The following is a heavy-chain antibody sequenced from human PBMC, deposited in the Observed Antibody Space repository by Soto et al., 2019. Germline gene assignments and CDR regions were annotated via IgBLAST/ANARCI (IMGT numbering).Heavy chain of an antibody. D-gene: IGHD3-10*01. CDR3: SSAGSYYFDSGAYLAYYMGV. CDR1: GFTFSSYW. V-gene: IGHV3-7*01. CDR2: IKQDGSEK. J-gene: IGHJ6*03. Sequence: EVQVVESGGGLVQPGGSLRLTCEASGFTFSSYWMTWVRQAPGKGLEWVSNIKQDGSEKYYVDSVKGRFTISRDNAKNSLYLQMNSLRAEDAAVYSCSSAGSYYFDSGAYLAYYMGVWGNWTTVAVSS.